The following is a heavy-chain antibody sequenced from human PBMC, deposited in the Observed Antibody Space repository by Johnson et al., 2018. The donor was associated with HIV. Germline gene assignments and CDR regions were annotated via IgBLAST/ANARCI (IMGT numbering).Heavy chain of an antibody. CDR1: GFTVSSNY. V-gene: IGHV3-53*02. J-gene: IGHJ3*02. Sequence: VQLVETGGGLIQPGGSLRLSCAASGFTVSSNYMSWVRQAPGTGLECVSFIYSGRRTYYADSVKGRFTISRDNSKNTLYLQMNSLRAEDTAVYYCASTRTGWGAFDIWGQGTMVTVSS. CDR3: ASTRTGWGAFDI. CDR2: IYSGRRT. D-gene: IGHD6-19*01.